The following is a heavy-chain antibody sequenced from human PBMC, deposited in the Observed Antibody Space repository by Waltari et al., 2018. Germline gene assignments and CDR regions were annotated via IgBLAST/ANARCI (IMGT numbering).Heavy chain of an antibody. CDR3: ARENPYGHTYFYMDV. D-gene: IGHD4-17*01. CDR2: VFYTGPT. Sequence: QVQLQESGPRLTRPSETLSRTCAISGGSISSYYGSWVSRPPDMGLEWIGYVFYTGPTSYSPSLKSRVSISVDRSKNQVSLTLTSVTAADTATYYCARENPYGHTYFYMDVWGKGTTVTVSS. CDR1: GGSISSYY. V-gene: IGHV4-59*13. J-gene: IGHJ6*03.